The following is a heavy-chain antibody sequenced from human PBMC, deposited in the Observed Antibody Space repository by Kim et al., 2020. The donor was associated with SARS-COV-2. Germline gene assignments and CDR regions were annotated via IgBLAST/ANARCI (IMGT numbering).Heavy chain of an antibody. V-gene: IGHV3-30*18. CDR3: AKESGSGSYYAWTYYYYGMDV. J-gene: IGHJ6*02. D-gene: IGHD3-10*01. CDR1: GFTFSSYG. CDR2: ISYDGSNK. Sequence: GGSLRLSCEASGFTFSSYGMHWVRQAPGKGLEWVAVISYDGSNKYYADSVKGRFTISRDNSKNTLYLQMNSQRAEDTAVYYCAKESGSGSYYAWTYYYYGMDVWGQRTTVTVSS.